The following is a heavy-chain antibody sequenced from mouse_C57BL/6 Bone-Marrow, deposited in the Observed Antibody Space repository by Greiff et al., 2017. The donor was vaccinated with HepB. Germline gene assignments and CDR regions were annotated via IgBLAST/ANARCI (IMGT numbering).Heavy chain of an antibody. V-gene: IGHV1-31*01. D-gene: IGHD1-1*01. CDR3: ASCLPSSSNYFDY. CDR1: GYSFTGYY. Sequence: VQLQQSGPELVKPGASVKISCKASGYSFTGYYMHWVKQSHGNILDWIGYIYPYNGVSSYNQKFKGKATLTVDKSSSTAYMALRSLTSEDSAVYSCASCLPSSSNYFDYWGQGTTLTVSS. J-gene: IGHJ2*01. CDR2: IYPYNGVS.